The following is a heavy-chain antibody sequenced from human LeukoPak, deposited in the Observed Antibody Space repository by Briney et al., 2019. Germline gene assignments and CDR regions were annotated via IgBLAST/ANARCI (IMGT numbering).Heavy chain of an antibody. D-gene: IGHD2-2*01. V-gene: IGHV4-39*01. CDR3: ARAAAGDY. Sequence: SETLSLTCTVSGGSISSSNYYWGWIRQPPGKGLEWIGSIYYSGSTYYNPSLKSRVTISVDTSKNQFSLKLSSVTAADTAVYYCARAAAGDYWGQGTLVTVSS. CDR1: GGSISSSNYY. J-gene: IGHJ4*02. CDR2: IYYSGST.